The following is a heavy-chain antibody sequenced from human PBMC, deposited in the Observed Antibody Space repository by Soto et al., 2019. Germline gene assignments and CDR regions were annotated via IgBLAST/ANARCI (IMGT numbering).Heavy chain of an antibody. CDR3: GGAEAGPNKY. V-gene: IGHV4-34*01. J-gene: IGHJ4*02. D-gene: IGHD6-13*01. Sequence: QVQLQQWGAGLLKPSATLSLTCTVHGASFTGHYWSWVRQSPGKGLEWIGEMNHLGSSNYNPSLKSRVTLSVDTSKKQLSLNLRSVTAVDTAVYFCGGAEAGPNKYWGQGTLVTVSS. CDR2: MNHLGSS. CDR1: GASFTGHY.